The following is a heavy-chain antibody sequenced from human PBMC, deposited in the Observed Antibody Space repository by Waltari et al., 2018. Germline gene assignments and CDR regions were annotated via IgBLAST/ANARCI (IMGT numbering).Heavy chain of an antibody. D-gene: IGHD3-10*01. CDR2: IYTSGST. Sequence: QVQLQESGPGLVKPSQTLSLTCTVSGGSISSGSYYWSWIRQPAGKGLEWIGRIYTSGSTNYNPSLKSRDTISVDTSKNQFSLKLSSVTAADTAVYYCARSGPRDAFDIWGQGTMVTVSS. J-gene: IGHJ3*02. V-gene: IGHV4-61*02. CDR1: GGSISSGSYY. CDR3: ARSGPRDAFDI.